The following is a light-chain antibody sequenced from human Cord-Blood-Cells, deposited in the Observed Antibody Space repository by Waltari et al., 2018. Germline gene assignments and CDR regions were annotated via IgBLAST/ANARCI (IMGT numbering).Light chain of an antibody. CDR3: SSYTGSSTWV. CDR2: DFS. CDR1: SSDVGGYNY. V-gene: IGLV2-14*01. Sequence: QSALTQPASVSGSPGQSITISCTGPSSDVGGYNYVSWYQPHPGKAPRLMLYDFSKRPSGVSNRFSGSKSGNTASLTISGLQAEDEADYYCSSYTGSSTWVFGGGTKLTVL. J-gene: IGLJ3*02.